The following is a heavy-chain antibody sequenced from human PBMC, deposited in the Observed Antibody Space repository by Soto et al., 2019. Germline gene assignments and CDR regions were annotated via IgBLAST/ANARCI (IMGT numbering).Heavy chain of an antibody. D-gene: IGHD4-17*01. J-gene: IGHJ3*02. V-gene: IGHV1-18*04. Sequence: QVQLVQSGAEVKKPGASVKVSCKASGYTFTSYGISWVRQAPGQGLEWMGWISAYNGNTNYAQKLQGRVTMTTDTSTSTAYRELRSLRSDDTAVYYCARGRERGPTVTYGDDAFDIWGQGTMVTVSS. CDR1: GYTFTSYG. CDR3: ARGRERGPTVTYGDDAFDI. CDR2: ISAYNGNT.